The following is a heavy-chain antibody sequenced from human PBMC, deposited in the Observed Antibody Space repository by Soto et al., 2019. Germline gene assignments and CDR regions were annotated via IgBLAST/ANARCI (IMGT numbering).Heavy chain of an antibody. Sequence: QVQLVQSGAEVKKPGASVKVSCKASGYTFSSNGVSWVRQAPGQGLEWMGWISTFNDNAHYAQKFQGRVTMTTDTSTNTAYMELTSLSSDDTAVYYCARLHGYSSGWYDYWGQGTLVTVSS. J-gene: IGHJ4*02. CDR3: ARLHGYSSGWYDY. CDR1: GYTFSSNG. CDR2: ISTFNDNA. V-gene: IGHV1-18*04. D-gene: IGHD6-19*01.